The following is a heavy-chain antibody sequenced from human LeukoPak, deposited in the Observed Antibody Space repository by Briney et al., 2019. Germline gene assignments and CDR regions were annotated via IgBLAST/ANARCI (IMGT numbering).Heavy chain of an antibody. CDR3: AALQSYCSRTSCYGGDASHM. Sequence: GGSLRLSCVTSGFTFRNYGMHWVRQAPGKGLEWVAFIRVDGSNKYYADSVKGRFTISRDNSKNTVYLQMNSLRPEDTAVYYCAALQSYCSRTSCYGGDASHMWGQGTKVTVSS. CDR2: IRVDGSNK. D-gene: IGHD2-2*01. V-gene: IGHV3-30*02. CDR1: GFTFRNYG. J-gene: IGHJ3*02.